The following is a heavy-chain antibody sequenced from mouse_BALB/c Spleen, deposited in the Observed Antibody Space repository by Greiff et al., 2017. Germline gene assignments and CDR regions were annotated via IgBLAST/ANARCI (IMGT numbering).Heavy chain of an antibody. CDR1: GYTFTDYV. V-gene: IGHV1-81*01. Sequence: QVQLQQPGPELVKPGASVKMSCKASGYTFTDYVISWVKQRTGQGLEWIGEIYPGSGSTYYNEKFKGKATLTADKSSNTAYMQLSSLTSEDSAVYFCARSYYGSFYWYFDVWGAGTTVTVSS. CDR2: IYPGSGST. CDR3: ARSYYGSFYWYFDV. J-gene: IGHJ1*01. D-gene: IGHD1-1*01.